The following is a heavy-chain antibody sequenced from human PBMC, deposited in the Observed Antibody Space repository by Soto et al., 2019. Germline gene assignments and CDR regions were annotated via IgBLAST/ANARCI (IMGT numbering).Heavy chain of an antibody. CDR1: GQSFSGHT. J-gene: IGHJ4*02. CDR2: ISQSGST. D-gene: IGHD2-2*01. V-gene: IGHV4-34*01. Sequence: QVQLQQWGAGLLKPSETLSLTCAVYGQSFSGHTWSWIRQPPGKGLEWIGEISQSGSTYYNPSLKTRVTISADTSKNQFSLTLNSVTAADTGVFYCARGSGIAVIPGELEDVHDDYWGRGTLVSVSS. CDR3: ARGSGIAVIPGELEDVHDDY.